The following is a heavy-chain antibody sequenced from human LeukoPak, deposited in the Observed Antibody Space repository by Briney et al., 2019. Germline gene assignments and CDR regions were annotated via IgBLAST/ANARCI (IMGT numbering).Heavy chain of an antibody. J-gene: IGHJ4*02. Sequence: ASVKVSCKVSGYTLTELSMHWVRQAPGKGLEWMGGFDPEDGETIYAQKFQGSVTMTEDTSTDTAYMELSSLRSEDTAVYYCATGLTDSSGYSLPCFDYWGQGTLVTVSS. D-gene: IGHD3-22*01. V-gene: IGHV1-24*01. CDR1: GYTLTELS. CDR2: FDPEDGET. CDR3: ATGLTDSSGYSLPCFDY.